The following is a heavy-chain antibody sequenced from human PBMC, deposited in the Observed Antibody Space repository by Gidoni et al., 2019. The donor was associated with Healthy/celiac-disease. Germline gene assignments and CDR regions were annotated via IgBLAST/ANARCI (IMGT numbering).Heavy chain of an antibody. CDR1: GFTFSSYA. D-gene: IGHD1-26*01. Sequence: DVQLLESGGGLVQPVGSLRLSCSASGFTFSSYAMSWVRQAPGKGLVWVSAISGSGGSTYYADSVKGRFTISRDNSKNTLYLQMNSLRAEDTAVYYCAKDSGSYYRYFDYWGQGTLVTVSS. CDR2: ISGSGGST. CDR3: AKDSGSYYRYFDY. V-gene: IGHV3-23*01. J-gene: IGHJ4*02.